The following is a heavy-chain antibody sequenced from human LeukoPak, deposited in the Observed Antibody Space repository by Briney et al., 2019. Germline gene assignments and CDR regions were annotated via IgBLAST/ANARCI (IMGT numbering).Heavy chain of an antibody. CDR1: GFTFSSYS. J-gene: IGHJ3*02. CDR3: ARDALKSRTYYDFWSGHDAFDI. CDR2: ISSSSSTI. Sequence: PGGSLRLSCAASGFTFSSYSMTWVRQAPGEGLEWVSYISSSSSTIYYADSVKGRFTISRDNAKNSLYLQMNSLRDEDTAVYYCARDALKSRTYYDFWSGHDAFDIWGQGTMVTVSS. V-gene: IGHV3-48*02. D-gene: IGHD3-3*01.